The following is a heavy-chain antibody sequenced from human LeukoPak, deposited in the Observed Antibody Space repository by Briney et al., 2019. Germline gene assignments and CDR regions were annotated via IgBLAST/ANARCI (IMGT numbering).Heavy chain of an antibody. D-gene: IGHD6-19*01. Sequence: GGSLRLSCAASGFTVSSNYMSWVRQAPGKGLEWVSAISGSGGSTYYADSVKGRFTISRDNSKNTLYLQMNSLRAEDTAVYYCANSGWFSSHFDYWGQGTLVTVSS. CDR3: ANSGWFSSHFDY. J-gene: IGHJ4*02. V-gene: IGHV3-23*01. CDR2: ISGSGGST. CDR1: GFTVSSNY.